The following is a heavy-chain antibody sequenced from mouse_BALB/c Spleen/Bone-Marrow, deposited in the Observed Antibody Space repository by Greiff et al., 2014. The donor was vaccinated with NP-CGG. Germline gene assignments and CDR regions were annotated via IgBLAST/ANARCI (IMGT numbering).Heavy chain of an antibody. CDR2: INPSTSYT. CDR3: ANGNSFAY. J-gene: IGHJ3*01. Sequence: VQLQESGAELAKPGASVKMSCKASGYTFTTFWMHWVKQRPGQGLEWIGYINPSTSYTEYSQKFKDKATLTADKSSSTAYMQLSSRTSEDSAVYYCANGNSFAYWGQGTLVTVSA. V-gene: IGHV1-7*01. D-gene: IGHD2-1*01. CDR1: GYTFTTFW.